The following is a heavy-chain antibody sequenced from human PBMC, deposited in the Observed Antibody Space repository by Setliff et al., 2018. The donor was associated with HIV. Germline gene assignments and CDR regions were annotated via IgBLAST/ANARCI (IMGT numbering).Heavy chain of an antibody. CDR3: RRLSDTAMASFDS. CDR2: VFFSGTT. D-gene: IGHD5-18*01. V-gene: IGHV4-39*01. CDR1: GDSVSSRSYY. Sequence: SETLSLTCSVSGDSVSSRSYYWGWIRQPPGKGLEWIGSVFFSGTTYYNPSLRRRIAISVDTSKNQFSLKLTSVTAADTAIYYCRRLSDTAMASFDSWGQGTLVTVSS. J-gene: IGHJ4*02.